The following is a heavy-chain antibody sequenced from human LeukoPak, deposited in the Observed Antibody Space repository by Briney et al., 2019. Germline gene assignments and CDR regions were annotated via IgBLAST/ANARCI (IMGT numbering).Heavy chain of an antibody. Sequence: KPSETLSLTCTVSGGSISSYHWSWIRQPPGKGLEWIGHIYYSGSTNYNPSLKSRVTISIDTSKNQFSLRLSSVTAADTAVYYCARGAAGYSYGWGQGTLVTVSS. CDR1: GGSISSYH. CDR3: ARGAAGYSYG. CDR2: IYYSGST. J-gene: IGHJ4*02. D-gene: IGHD5-18*01. V-gene: IGHV4-59*01.